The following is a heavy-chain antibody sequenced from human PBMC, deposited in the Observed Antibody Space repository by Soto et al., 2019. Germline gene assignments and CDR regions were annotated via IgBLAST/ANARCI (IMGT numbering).Heavy chain of an antibody. CDR3: PKEYGDYWSYFDY. CDR2: ISSSSSTI. V-gene: IGHV3-48*02. Sequence: GGSLRLSCAASGFTFSSYSMNWVRQAPGKGLEWVSYISSSSSTIYYADSVKGRFTISRDNAKNSLYLQMNSLRDEDTAVYYCPKEYGDYWSYFDYWGQGTLVTVSS. J-gene: IGHJ4*02. CDR1: GFTFSSYS. D-gene: IGHD4-17*01.